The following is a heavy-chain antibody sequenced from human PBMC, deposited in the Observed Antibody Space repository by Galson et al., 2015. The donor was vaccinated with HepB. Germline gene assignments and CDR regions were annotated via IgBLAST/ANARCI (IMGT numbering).Heavy chain of an antibody. CDR3: ARGAVTTRVVLYYFDY. J-gene: IGHJ4*02. V-gene: IGHV3-21*01. CDR2: ISSSSSYI. D-gene: IGHD4-11*01. Sequence: SLRLSCAASGFTFSSYSMNWVRQAPGKGLEWVSSISSSSSYIYYADSVKGRFTISRDNAKNSLYLQMNSLRAEDTAVYYCARGAVTTRVVLYYFDYWGQGTLVTVSS. CDR1: GFTFSSYS.